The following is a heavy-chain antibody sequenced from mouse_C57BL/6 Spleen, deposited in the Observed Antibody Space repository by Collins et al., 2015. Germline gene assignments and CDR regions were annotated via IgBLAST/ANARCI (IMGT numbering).Heavy chain of an antibody. V-gene: IGHV1-42*01. CDR3: VRGGTHYYGTSTGYFDV. CDR1: GYSITGDY. Sequence: EVQLQQSGPELAKPGASVKISCKASGYSITGDYMNWVKQSPEKSLEWIGEINPGTGGTTYNQRFKAKATLTVDRSSNTAHMHLKSLTSEDSAVYYCVRGGTHYYGTSTGYFDVWGTGTTVTVSS. D-gene: IGHD1-1*01. CDR2: INPGTGGT. J-gene: IGHJ1*03.